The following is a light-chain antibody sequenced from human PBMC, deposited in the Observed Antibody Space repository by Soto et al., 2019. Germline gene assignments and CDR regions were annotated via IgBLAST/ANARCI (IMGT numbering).Light chain of an antibody. V-gene: IGKV3-20*01. CDR1: QSVGNSH. J-gene: IGKJ5*01. Sequence: ETVLTQSPGTLYFSPGERATLSCRASQSVGNSHVAWYQQRRGLPPRLLIYGASNRATGIPDRFSGSGSGADLTLPLSRLEPGDLAVYFWQQYGNSPPGTFRQGKRL. CDR3: QQYGNSPPGT. CDR2: GAS.